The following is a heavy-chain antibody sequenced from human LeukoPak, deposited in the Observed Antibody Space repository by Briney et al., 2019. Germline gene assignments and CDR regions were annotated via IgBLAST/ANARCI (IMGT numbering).Heavy chain of an antibody. Sequence: GGSLRLSCAASGFTVSSNYMSWVRQAPGKGLEWVAVISYDGSNKYYADSVKGRFTISRDNSKNTLYLQMNSLRAEDTAVYYCARGSYCSGGSCYSSAFDIWGQGTMVTVSS. V-gene: IGHV3-30-3*01. CDR3: ARGSYCSGGSCYSSAFDI. J-gene: IGHJ3*02. D-gene: IGHD2-15*01. CDR2: ISYDGSNK. CDR1: GFTVSSNY.